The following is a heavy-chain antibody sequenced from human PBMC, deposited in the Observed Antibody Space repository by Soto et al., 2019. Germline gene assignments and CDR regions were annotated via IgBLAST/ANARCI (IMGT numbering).Heavy chain of an antibody. D-gene: IGHD6-13*01. CDR3: ATRTRRRAAGRDAFDI. J-gene: IGHJ3*02. V-gene: IGHV1-3*01. CDR2: INAGNGNT. CDR1: GYTCTSYA. Sequence: ASVKVSCKASGYTCTSYAMHWVRQAPGQRLEWMGWINAGNGNTKYSQKFQGRVTMTRDTSTSTVYMELSSLRSEDTAVYYCATRTRRRAAGRDAFDIWGQGTMVTVSS.